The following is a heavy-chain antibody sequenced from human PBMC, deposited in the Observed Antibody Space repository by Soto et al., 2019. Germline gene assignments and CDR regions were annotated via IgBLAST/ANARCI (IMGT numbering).Heavy chain of an antibody. V-gene: IGHV3-66*01. CDR1: GLSVSSNC. Sequence: EMQLVESGGGLVQPGGSLRLSCAASGLSVSSNCMSWVRQTSGKGLEWVSLIDSGGSTYYADSVKGRFTISRDNSKNTLFLQMNSLRADDTALYYCARDLYESALDIWGQGTMVTVSS. CDR3: ARDLYESALDI. J-gene: IGHJ3*02. CDR2: IDSGGST. D-gene: IGHD2-8*01.